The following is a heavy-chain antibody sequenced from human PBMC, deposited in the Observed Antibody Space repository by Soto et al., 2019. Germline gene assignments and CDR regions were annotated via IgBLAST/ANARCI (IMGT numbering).Heavy chain of an antibody. CDR1: GGSISNYY. D-gene: IGHD5-18*01. CDR3: ARHRYSYGVYYFDY. V-gene: IGHV4-59*08. CDR2: IYYSGST. Sequence: QVQLQESGPGLVKPSETLSLTCIVSGGSISNYYWSWIRQPPGKGLEWIGYIYYSGSTNYNPSLTSRVTIPVATSKNQFSLKLSSVTAADTAVYYCARHRYSYGVYYFDYWGQGTLVTVSS. J-gene: IGHJ4*02.